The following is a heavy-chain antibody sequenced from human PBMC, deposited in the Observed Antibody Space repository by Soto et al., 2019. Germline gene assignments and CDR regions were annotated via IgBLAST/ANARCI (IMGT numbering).Heavy chain of an antibody. Sequence: HGESLKISCKGSGYSFTSNWIGWVRQMTGKGLEWMGIIYPGDSDTRYSPSFQGQVTISADKSISTAYLQWSSLKASDTAMYYCARLRGVTTNGLSYNGFDPWGQGTLVTVSS. CDR2: IYPGDSDT. CDR1: GYSFTSNW. D-gene: IGHD4-17*01. CDR3: ARLRGVTTNGLSYNGFDP. V-gene: IGHV5-51*01. J-gene: IGHJ5*01.